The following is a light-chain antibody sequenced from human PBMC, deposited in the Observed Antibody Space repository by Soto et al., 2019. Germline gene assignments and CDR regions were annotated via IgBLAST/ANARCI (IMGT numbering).Light chain of an antibody. Sequence: DIQMTQSPSSLSATVVDRVNITCRASQGIRNDLGWYQQKPGKAPKLLIYAASSLQSGVPSRFSGSASGTDFTLTISSLEPEDFAVYYCQQRSNWPPITCGQGTRLEN. V-gene: IGKV1-17*01. J-gene: IGKJ5*01. CDR3: QQRSNWPPIT. CDR2: AAS. CDR1: QGIRND.